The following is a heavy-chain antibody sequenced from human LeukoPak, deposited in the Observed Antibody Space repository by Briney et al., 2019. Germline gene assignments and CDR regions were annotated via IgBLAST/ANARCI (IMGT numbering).Heavy chain of an antibody. Sequence: GGSLRLSCAASGFTFNSYAMSWVRQAPGKGLEWVSAISGSGGSTYYADSVKGRFTISRDNSKNTLYLQMNSLRAEDTAVYYCAKILMVGKWFDPWGQGTLVTVSS. CDR2: ISGSGGST. V-gene: IGHV3-23*01. CDR1: GFTFNSYA. D-gene: IGHD2-8*01. J-gene: IGHJ5*02. CDR3: AKILMVGKWFDP.